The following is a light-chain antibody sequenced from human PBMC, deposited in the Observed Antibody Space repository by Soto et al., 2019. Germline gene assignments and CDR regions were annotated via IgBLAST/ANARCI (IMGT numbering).Light chain of an antibody. V-gene: IGKV1-5*03. J-gene: IGKJ1*01. Sequence: DIQMTQSPSTLSASVGDRVTITCRASQSISSWLAWYQQKPGKAPKLLIYQAPSLESGVPSRFSGSGSGTEFTLTIRSLQPDDFATYYCQQYNSYSRTFGQGTKVEIK. CDR3: QQYNSYSRT. CDR1: QSISSW. CDR2: QAP.